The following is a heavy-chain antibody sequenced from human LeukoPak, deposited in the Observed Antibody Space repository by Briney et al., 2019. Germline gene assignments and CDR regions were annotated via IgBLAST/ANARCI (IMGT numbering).Heavy chain of an antibody. Sequence: GGSLRLSCAASGFTFSSYAMSWVRQAPGKGLERVSAISGSGGSTYYADSVKGRFTISRDNSKNTLYLQMNSLRAEDTAVYYCAKGSYCSSTSCPSGRFDPWGQGTLVTVSS. V-gene: IGHV3-23*01. J-gene: IGHJ5*02. CDR1: GFTFSSYA. CDR3: AKGSYCSSTSCPSGRFDP. CDR2: ISGSGGST. D-gene: IGHD2-2*01.